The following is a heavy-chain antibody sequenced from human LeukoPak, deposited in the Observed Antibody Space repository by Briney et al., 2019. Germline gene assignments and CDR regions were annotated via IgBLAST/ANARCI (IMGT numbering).Heavy chain of an antibody. J-gene: IGHJ6*03. CDR1: GFTVSSNY. CDR3: ARDRIYYYYMDV. CDR2: IHSGGNR. Sequence: PGGSLRLSCAASGFTVSSNYINWVRQAPGKGLEWVSLIHSGGNRYYADSVKGRFTISRDNSKNTVFLEMNSLRAEDTAVYYCARDRIYYYYMDVWGKGTTVTVSS. V-gene: IGHV3-53*01.